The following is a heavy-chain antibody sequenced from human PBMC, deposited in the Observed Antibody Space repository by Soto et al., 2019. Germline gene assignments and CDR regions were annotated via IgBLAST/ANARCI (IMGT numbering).Heavy chain of an antibody. CDR2: IYPDDSDT. CDR1: GFNFPTFW. J-gene: IGHJ4*02. CDR3: ARGKFGNQRGGLXV. D-gene: IGHD2-2*01. Sequence: PGESLKISCKHSGFNFPTFWIAWVRQMPGKGLEWMGTIYPDDSDTRYSPSFQGQVTISADKSIQTAYLQWGSLKASDSALYYCARGKFGNQRGGLXVWGQGTPVTVSS. V-gene: IGHV5-51*01.